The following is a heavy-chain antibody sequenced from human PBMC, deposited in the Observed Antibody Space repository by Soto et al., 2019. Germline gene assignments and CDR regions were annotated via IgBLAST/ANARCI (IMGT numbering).Heavy chain of an antibody. CDR2: IWYDGSNK. D-gene: IGHD2-15*01. V-gene: IGHV3-33*01. Sequence: GGSLRLSCAASGFTFSSYGMHWVRQAPGKGLEWVAVIWYDGSNKYYADSVKGRFTISRDNSKNTLYLQMNSLRAEDTAVYYCARDQDIVAPTYGMDVWGQGTTVTVSS. CDR3: ARDQDIVAPTYGMDV. J-gene: IGHJ6*02. CDR1: GFTFSSYG.